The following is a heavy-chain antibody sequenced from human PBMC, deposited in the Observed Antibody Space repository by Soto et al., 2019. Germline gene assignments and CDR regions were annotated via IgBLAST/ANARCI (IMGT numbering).Heavy chain of an antibody. CDR3: ATDREGATDDAFDI. CDR2: FDPEDGET. Sequence: ASVKVSCKVSGYTLTELSMHWVRQAPGKGLEWMGGFDPEDGETIYAQKFQGRVTMTEDTSTDTAYMELSSLRSEDTAVYYCATDREGATDDAFDIWGQGTMVTVSS. J-gene: IGHJ3*02. D-gene: IGHD1-26*01. V-gene: IGHV1-24*01. CDR1: GYTLTELS.